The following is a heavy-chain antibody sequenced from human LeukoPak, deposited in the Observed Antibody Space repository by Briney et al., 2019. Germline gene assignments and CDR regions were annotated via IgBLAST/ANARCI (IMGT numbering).Heavy chain of an antibody. Sequence: KASETLSLTCTVSGGSISSGGYYWSWIRQHPGKGLEWIGYIYYSGSTYYNPSLKSRVTISVDTSKNQFSLKLSSVTAADTAVYYCARGGSSGNRRLDYWGQGTLVTVSS. D-gene: IGHD3-22*01. CDR3: ARGGSSGNRRLDY. CDR1: GGSISSGGYY. V-gene: IGHV4-31*03. CDR2: IYYSGST. J-gene: IGHJ4*02.